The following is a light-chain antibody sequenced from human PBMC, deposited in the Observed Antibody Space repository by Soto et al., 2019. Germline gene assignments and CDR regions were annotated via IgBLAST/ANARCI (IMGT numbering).Light chain of an antibody. Sequence: EIVLTQSPGTLSLSPGARATLSCRASQSVSSNFLAWYQQKPGQAPSLLIYTKSTRASGVPARFSGSGSGTEFTLTISSLQPDDFATYYCQQYKDYETFGQGAKVDIK. J-gene: IGKJ1*01. CDR1: QSVSSNF. CDR3: QQYKDYET. V-gene: IGKV3-20*01. CDR2: TKS.